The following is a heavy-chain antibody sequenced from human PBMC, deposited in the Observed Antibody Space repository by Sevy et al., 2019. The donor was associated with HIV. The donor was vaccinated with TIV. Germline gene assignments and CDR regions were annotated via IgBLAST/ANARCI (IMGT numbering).Heavy chain of an antibody. CDR2: ISSSSGTI. CDR1: GFTFSSYS. V-gene: IGHV3-48*01. D-gene: IGHD3-22*01. CDR3: ARDWQQDYYDSSGYYDY. J-gene: IGHJ4*02. Sequence: GGSLRLSCAASGFTFSSYSMSWVRQAPGKGLEWVSYISSSSGTIYYADSVKGRFTISRDNAKNSLYLQMNSLRAEDTAVYYGARDWQQDYYDSSGYYDYWGQGTLVTVSS.